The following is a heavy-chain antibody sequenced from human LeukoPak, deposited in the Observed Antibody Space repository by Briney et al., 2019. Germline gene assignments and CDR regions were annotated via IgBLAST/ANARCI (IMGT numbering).Heavy chain of an antibody. Sequence: SETLSLTCAVSGGSISSGGYSWSWIRQPPGKGLEWIGYIYHSGSTYYNPSLKSRVTISVDRSKNQFSLKLSSVTAADTAVYYCARRSEQSYGMDVWGQGTTVTVSS. CDR3: ARRSEQSYGMDV. CDR2: IYHSGST. J-gene: IGHJ6*02. V-gene: IGHV4-30-2*01. D-gene: IGHD6-19*01. CDR1: GGSISSGGYS.